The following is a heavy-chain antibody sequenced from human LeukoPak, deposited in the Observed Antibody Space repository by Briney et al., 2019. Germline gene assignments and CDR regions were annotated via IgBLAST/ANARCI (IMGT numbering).Heavy chain of an antibody. CDR3: ARLHSSGWYYFDY. J-gene: IGHJ4*02. V-gene: IGHV4-39*01. Sequence: SETLSLTSTLPGGSISSSSNYWGWIRQPPGKGLEWIGGIYYSGTTYYNPSLKSRVTISVDTSKNQFSLKLSSVTAADTAVYYCARLHSSGWYYFDYWGQGTLVTVSS. CDR2: IYYSGTT. D-gene: IGHD6-19*01. CDR1: GGSISSSSNY.